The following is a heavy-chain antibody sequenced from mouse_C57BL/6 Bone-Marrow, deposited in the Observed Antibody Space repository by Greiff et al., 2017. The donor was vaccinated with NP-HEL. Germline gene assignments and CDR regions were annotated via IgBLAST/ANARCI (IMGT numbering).Heavy chain of an antibody. CDR2: IHPNSGST. V-gene: IGHV1-64*01. J-gene: IGHJ4*01. CDR1: GYTFTSYW. CDR3: ARGIHYGSPYAMDY. D-gene: IGHD1-1*01. Sequence: VQLQQSGAELVKPGASVTLSCKASGYTFTSYWMHWVKQRPGQGLEWIGMIHPNSGSTNYNEKFKSKATLTVDKSSSTAYMQLSSLTSEDSAVYYCARGIHYGSPYAMDYWGQGTSVTVSS.